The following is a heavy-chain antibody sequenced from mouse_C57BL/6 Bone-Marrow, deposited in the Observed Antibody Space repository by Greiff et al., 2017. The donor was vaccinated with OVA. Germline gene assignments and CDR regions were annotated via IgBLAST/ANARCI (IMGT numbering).Heavy chain of an antibody. CDR1: GYTFTSYW. Sequence: QVQLQQPGAELVKPGASVKMSCKASGYTFTSYWITWVKQRPGQGLEWIGDIYPGSGSTNYNEKFKSKATLTVDTSSSTAYMQLSSLTSEDSAVYYCARHDYDEGDFDYWGQGTTLTVSS. D-gene: IGHD2-4*01. CDR3: ARHDYDEGDFDY. J-gene: IGHJ2*01. V-gene: IGHV1-55*01. CDR2: IYPGSGST.